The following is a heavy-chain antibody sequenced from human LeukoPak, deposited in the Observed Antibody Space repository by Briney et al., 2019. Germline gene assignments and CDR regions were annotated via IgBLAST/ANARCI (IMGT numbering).Heavy chain of an antibody. Sequence: SETLSLTCTVSGGSISSSSYYWGWIRQPPGKGLEWIGEIDRSGSTNYNPSLKSRVTISVDTSKNQFSLKLSSVTAADTAVYYCARTRNWNYFRGSSASEVTAFDIWGQGTMVTVSS. V-gene: IGHV4-39*07. CDR2: IDRSGST. CDR3: ARTRNWNYFRGSSASEVTAFDI. CDR1: GGSISSSSYY. D-gene: IGHD1-7*01. J-gene: IGHJ3*02.